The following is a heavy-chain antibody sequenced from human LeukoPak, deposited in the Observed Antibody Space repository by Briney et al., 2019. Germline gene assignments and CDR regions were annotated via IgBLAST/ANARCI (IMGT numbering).Heavy chain of an antibody. D-gene: IGHD3-10*02. CDR1: DYSISSGYGYY. Sequence: SETLSLTCTVSDYSISSGYGYYWSWIRQPPGKGLECIGEINHSGSTKYNPSLKSRVSISIDTSKNQFSQKLSSVTAADTAMYYCAELGITMIGGVWGKGTTVTISS. CDR3: AELGITMIGGV. CDR2: INHSGST. V-gene: IGHV4-38-2*02. J-gene: IGHJ6*04.